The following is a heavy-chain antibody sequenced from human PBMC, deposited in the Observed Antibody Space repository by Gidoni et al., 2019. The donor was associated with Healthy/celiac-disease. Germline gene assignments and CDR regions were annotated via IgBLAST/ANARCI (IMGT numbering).Heavy chain of an antibody. CDR3: ASYTDYGDYGPNWYFDL. CDR1: GGSISSSSYY. V-gene: IGHV4-39*01. Sequence: QLQLQESGPGLVKPSETLSLTCPVPGGSISSSSYYWGWIRQPPGKGLEWIGSTYYSGSTYYNPSLKSRGTISVDTSKNQFSLKLSSVTAADTAVYYCASYTDYGDYGPNWYFDLWGRGTLVTVSS. J-gene: IGHJ2*01. D-gene: IGHD4-17*01. CDR2: TYYSGST.